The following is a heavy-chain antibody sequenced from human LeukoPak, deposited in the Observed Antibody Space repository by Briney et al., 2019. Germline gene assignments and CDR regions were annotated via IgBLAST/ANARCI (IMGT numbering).Heavy chain of an antibody. J-gene: IGHJ6*03. V-gene: IGHV3-74*01. CDR1: GFTFSSYW. Sequence: QPGGSLRLSCAASGFTFSSYWMHWVRHAPGKGLVWVSRINSDGSSTNYADSVKGRFTISRDNAKNTLYLQMNSLRAEDTAVYYCARVLGGSGYPFYYYYLDVWGKGTTVTVSS. CDR3: ARVLGGSGYPFYYYYLDV. D-gene: IGHD5-12*01. CDR2: INSDGSST.